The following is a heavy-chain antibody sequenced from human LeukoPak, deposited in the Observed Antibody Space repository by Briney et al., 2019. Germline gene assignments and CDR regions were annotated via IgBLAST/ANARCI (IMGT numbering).Heavy chain of an antibody. Sequence: PGGSLRLSCAASGFTFSSYEMNWVRQAPGKGLEWVSYISSSGSTIYYADSVKGRFTISRDAKNSVYLQMNSLRAEDTAVYYCARNGILGIAAAVDVWGKGTTVTVSS. CDR1: GFTFSSYE. V-gene: IGHV3-48*03. J-gene: IGHJ6*04. CDR2: ISSSGSTI. D-gene: IGHD6-13*01. CDR3: ARNGILGIAAAVDV.